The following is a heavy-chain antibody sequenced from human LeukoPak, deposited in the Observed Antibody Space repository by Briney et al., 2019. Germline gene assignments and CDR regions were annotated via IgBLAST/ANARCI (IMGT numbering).Heavy chain of an antibody. V-gene: IGHV3-48*01. D-gene: IGHD3-10*01. Sequence: GGSLGLSCVASGFTLSSRNINWVRQAPGKGLEWVSHISSSGSITYYGDSVKGRITISRDNAKNSVSLYMNSLRAEDSAVYYCARPGITAFDIWGQGTMVTVSS. J-gene: IGHJ3*02. CDR3: ARPGITAFDI. CDR2: ISSSGSIT. CDR1: GFTLSSRN.